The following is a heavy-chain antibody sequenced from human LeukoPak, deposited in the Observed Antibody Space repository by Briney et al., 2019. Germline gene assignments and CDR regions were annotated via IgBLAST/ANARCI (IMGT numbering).Heavy chain of an antibody. CDR1: GGSFSGYY. J-gene: IGHJ6*03. D-gene: IGHD6-13*01. CDR2: INHSGST. CDR3: ARMRAAAGPRTNYYYYMDV. V-gene: IGHV4-34*01. Sequence: PSETLSLTCAVYGGSFSGYYWSWTRQPPGKGLEWIGEINHSGSTNYNPSLKSRVTISVDTSKNQFSLKLSSVTAADTAVYYCARMRAAAGPRTNYYYYMDVWGKGTTVTVSS.